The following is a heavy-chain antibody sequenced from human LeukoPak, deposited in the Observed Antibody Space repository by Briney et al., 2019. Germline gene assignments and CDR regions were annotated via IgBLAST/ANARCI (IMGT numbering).Heavy chain of an antibody. CDR3: ARDGKAKNDF. D-gene: IGHD1-26*01. CDR1: GFTFSRYA. V-gene: IGHV3-64*02. J-gene: IGHJ4*02. Sequence: PEGSLRLSCAASGFTFSRYAMQWVRQAPDKRLEYVSGMDDSGAHTYYADSVKGRFTMSRDNSRDTLYLQMGSLRPEDTAVYYCARDGKAKNDFWGQGTLVTVSS. CDR2: MDDSGAHT.